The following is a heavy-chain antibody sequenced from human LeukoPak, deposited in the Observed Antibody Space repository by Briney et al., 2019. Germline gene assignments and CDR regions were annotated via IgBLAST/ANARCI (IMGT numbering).Heavy chain of an antibody. Sequence: GRSLRLSCAASGFTFSSYAMHWVRQAPGKGLEWVAVISYDGSNKYYADSVKGRFTISRDNSKNTLYLQMNSLGAEDTAVYYCARGPYYDFWSDTNDAFDIWGQGTMVTVSS. V-gene: IGHV3-30-3*01. D-gene: IGHD3-3*01. J-gene: IGHJ3*02. CDR2: ISYDGSNK. CDR1: GFTFSSYA. CDR3: ARGPYYDFWSDTNDAFDI.